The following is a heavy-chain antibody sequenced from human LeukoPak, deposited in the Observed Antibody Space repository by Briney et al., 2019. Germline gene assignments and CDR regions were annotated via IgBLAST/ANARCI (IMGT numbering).Heavy chain of an antibody. CDR1: EFTFSSYE. J-gene: IGHJ6*02. D-gene: IGHD3-10*01. V-gene: IGHV3-48*03. Sequence: GGSLRLSCAASEFTFSSYEMNWVRQAPGKGLEWVSYISSSGSTIYYADSVKGRFTISRDDSKSTLYLQMNSLRAEDTAIYYCAKNYEAGRGVPYGMDVWGQGTTVTVPS. CDR3: AKNYEAGRGVPYGMDV. CDR2: ISSSGSTI.